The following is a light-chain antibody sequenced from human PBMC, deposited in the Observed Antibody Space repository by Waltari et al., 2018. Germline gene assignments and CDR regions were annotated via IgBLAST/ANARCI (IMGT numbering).Light chain of an antibody. CDR1: QSIGRW. J-gene: IGKJ1*01. Sequence: DIQMTQSPSTLSASVGDRVTITCWASQSIGRWLAWYQHKPGTAPKLLIYRTSSLESGVPSRFSGSGSGTDFTLTISSLQPDDFATYYCQQYNSPPWTFGQGTKVEIK. V-gene: IGKV1-5*03. CDR3: QQYNSPPWT. CDR2: RTS.